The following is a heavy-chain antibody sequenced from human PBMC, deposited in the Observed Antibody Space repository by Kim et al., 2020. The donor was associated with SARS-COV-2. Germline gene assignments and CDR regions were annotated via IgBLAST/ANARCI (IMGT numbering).Heavy chain of an antibody. J-gene: IGHJ5*02. V-gene: IGHV4-39*01. CDR3: ARHRRDYYGSGLPYGWFDP. D-gene: IGHD3-10*01. CDR2: IYYSGST. Sequence: SETLSLTCTVSGGSISSSSYYWGWIRQPPGKGLEWIGSIYYSGSTYYNPSLKSRVTISVDTSKNQFSLKLSSVTAADTAVYYCARHRRDYYGSGLPYGWFDPWGQGTLVTVSS. CDR1: GGSISSSSYY.